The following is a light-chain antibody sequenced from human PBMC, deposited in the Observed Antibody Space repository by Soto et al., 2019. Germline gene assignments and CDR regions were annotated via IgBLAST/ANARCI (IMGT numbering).Light chain of an antibody. Sequence: QSVLTQSPSASASLGASVKLTCTLSSGHSNYAIAWHQHQPDKGPRFLMKVDSDGSHTKGDGIPDRFSGSSSGAERYLTISTLQSEDEADYYCQTWGAGIAFGGGTKLTVL. V-gene: IGLV4-69*01. CDR1: SGHSNYA. CDR2: VDSDGSH. CDR3: QTWGAGIA. J-gene: IGLJ3*02.